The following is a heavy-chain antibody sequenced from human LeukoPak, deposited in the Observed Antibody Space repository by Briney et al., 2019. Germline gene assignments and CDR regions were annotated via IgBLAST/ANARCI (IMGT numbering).Heavy chain of an antibody. CDR3: ARSLWFGETVGVY. CDR2: INWNGGST. D-gene: IGHD3-10*01. CDR1: GFTFDDYG. V-gene: IGHV3-20*04. J-gene: IGHJ4*02. Sequence: SGGSLRLSCAASGFTFDDYGMSWVRHAPGKGLEWVSGINWNGGSTGYADSVKGRFTIPRDNAKNSLYLQMNSLRAEDTALYYCARSLWFGETVGVYWGQGTLVTVSS.